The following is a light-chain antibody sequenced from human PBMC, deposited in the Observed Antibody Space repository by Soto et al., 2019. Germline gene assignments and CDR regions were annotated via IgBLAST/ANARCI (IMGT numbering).Light chain of an antibody. J-gene: IGKJ1*01. CDR2: GAS. CDR3: QQYNNWWP. Sequence: EIMMTQSPATLSVSPGDRSTLSCRATQSVSSSLAWYQQKPGQAPRLLIYGASTRATGIPARFSGSGSGTEFTLTINRLQSEDFAVYYCQQYNNWWPFGKGPKVDI. CDR1: QSVSSS. V-gene: IGKV3-15*01.